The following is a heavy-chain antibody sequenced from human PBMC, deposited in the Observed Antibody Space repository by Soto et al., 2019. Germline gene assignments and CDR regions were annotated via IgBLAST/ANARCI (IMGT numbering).Heavy chain of an antibody. CDR2: IYSSGST. CDR1: GGAISGYY. CDR3: ARGCGGGSCNYYGMDV. V-gene: IGHV4-4*07. J-gene: IGHJ6*02. Sequence: SETLSLTCTVTGGAISGYYGTWIRQSDGEGLEWIGRIYSSGSTNYNPSLKSRVTISLDTSMNYFSLRLSSVTAADTAVYYCARGCGGGSCNYYGMDVWRQGTTVTVSS. D-gene: IGHD2-15*01.